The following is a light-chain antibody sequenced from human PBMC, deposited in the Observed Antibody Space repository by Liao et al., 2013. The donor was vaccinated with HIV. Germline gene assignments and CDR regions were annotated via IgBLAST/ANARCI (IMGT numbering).Light chain of an antibody. CDR3: QLWDSSSDPLV. J-gene: IGLJ2*01. V-gene: IGLV3-21*04. CDR2: YDS. CDR1: NIGSKS. Sequence: SYVLTQSPSVSVAPGKTARITCGGNNIGSKSVHWYQQKPGQAPVLIIYYDSDRPSGIPERFSGSNSGNTATLTISRVEAGDEADYYCQLWDSSSDPLVFGGGTKLTVL.